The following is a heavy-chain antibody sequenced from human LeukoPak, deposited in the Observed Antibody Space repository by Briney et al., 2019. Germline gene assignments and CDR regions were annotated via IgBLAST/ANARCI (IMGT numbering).Heavy chain of an antibody. Sequence: SETLSLTYTVSGGSISSHYWSWIRQPPGKGLEWIGYIYYSGSTNYNPSLKSRVTISVDTSKNQFSLKLSSVTAADTAVYYCARDGDYGDYVEAFDIWGQGTMVTVSS. J-gene: IGHJ3*02. CDR2: IYYSGST. CDR1: GGSISSHY. V-gene: IGHV4-59*11. D-gene: IGHD4-17*01. CDR3: ARDGDYGDYVEAFDI.